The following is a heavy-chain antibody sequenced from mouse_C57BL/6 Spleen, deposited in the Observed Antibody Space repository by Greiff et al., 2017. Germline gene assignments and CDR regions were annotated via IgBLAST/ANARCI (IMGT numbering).Heavy chain of an antibody. D-gene: IGHD1-1*02. Sequence: VQLQQSGAELVRPGASVKLSCTASGFNIKDDYMHWVKQRPEQGLEWIGWIDPENGDTDYASKFQGKATITADTSSNTAYLQLSSLTSEDTAVYYCTTVGSFAYWGQGTLVTVSA. CDR3: TTVGSFAY. V-gene: IGHV14-4*01. CDR2: IDPENGDT. J-gene: IGHJ3*01. CDR1: GFNIKDDY.